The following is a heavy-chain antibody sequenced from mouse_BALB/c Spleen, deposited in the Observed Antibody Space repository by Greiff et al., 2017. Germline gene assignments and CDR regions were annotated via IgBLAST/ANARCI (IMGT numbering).Heavy chain of an antibody. CDR2: IYPYNGGT. CDR3: ASKDYDSSWFAY. V-gene: IGHV1S29*02. CDR1: GYTFTDYN. D-gene: IGHD2-4*01. J-gene: IGHJ3*01. Sequence: VQLQQSGPELVKPGASVKISCKASGYTFTDYNMHWVKQSHGKSLEWIGYIYPYNGGTGYNQKFKSKATLTVDNSSSTAYMELRSLTSEDSAVYYYASKDYDSSWFAYWGQGTLVTVSA.